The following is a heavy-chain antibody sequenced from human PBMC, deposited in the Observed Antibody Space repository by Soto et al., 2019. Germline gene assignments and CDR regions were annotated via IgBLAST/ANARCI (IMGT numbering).Heavy chain of an antibody. J-gene: IGHJ4*02. Sequence: QPGGSLRLSCAASGSTFSSYGMHWVRQAPGKGLEWVAVISYDGSNKYYADSVKGRFTISRDNSKNTLYLQMNSLRAEDTAVYYCANPTQLLSVWGQGTLVTVSS. CDR3: ANPTQLLSV. D-gene: IGHD2-2*01. CDR2: ISYDGSNK. CDR1: GSTFSSYG. V-gene: IGHV3-30*18.